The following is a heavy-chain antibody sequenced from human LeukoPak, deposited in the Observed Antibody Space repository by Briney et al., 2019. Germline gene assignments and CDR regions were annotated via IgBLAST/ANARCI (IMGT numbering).Heavy chain of an antibody. CDR2: ISYDGGNK. Sequence: QSGGSLRLSCAASGFTFSSYGMHWVRQAPGKGLEWVAVISYDGGNKYYADSVKGRFTISRDNSKSTLYLQMNSLRTEDTAVYYCARAYGSSSVDHWGQGTLVTVSS. CDR1: GFTFSSYG. CDR3: ARAYGSSSVDH. D-gene: IGHD6-13*01. J-gene: IGHJ4*02. V-gene: IGHV3-30*03.